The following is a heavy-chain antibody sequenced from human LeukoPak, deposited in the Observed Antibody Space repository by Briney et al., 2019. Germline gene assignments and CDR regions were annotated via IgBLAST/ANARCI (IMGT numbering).Heavy chain of an antibody. Sequence: GRSLRLSCAASGFTFSNAWMSWVRQAPGKGLEWVGRIKSKTDGGTTDYAAPVKGRFTISRDDSKNTLYLQMNSLKTEDTAVYYCTTDLRWLYYFDYWGQGTLVTVSS. J-gene: IGHJ4*02. V-gene: IGHV3-15*01. CDR3: TTDLRWLYYFDY. D-gene: IGHD3-9*01. CDR1: GFTFSNAW. CDR2: IKSKTDGGTT.